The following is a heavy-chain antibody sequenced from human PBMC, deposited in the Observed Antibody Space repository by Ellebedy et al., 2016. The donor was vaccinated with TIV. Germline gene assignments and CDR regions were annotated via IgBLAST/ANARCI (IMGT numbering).Heavy chain of an antibody. J-gene: IGHJ4*02. CDR2: INPSGGST. CDR3: ARGEIVVVVAATPTPFDY. Sequence: ASVKVSXKASGYTFTSYYMHWVRQAPGQGLEWMGIINPSGGSTSYAQKFQGRVTMTRDTSTSTVYMELSSLRSEDTAVYYCARGEIVVVVAATPTPFDYWGQGTLVTVSS. CDR1: GYTFTSYY. V-gene: IGHV1-46*01. D-gene: IGHD2-15*01.